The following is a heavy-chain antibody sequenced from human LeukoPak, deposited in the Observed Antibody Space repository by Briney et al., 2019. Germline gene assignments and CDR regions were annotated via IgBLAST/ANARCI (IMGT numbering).Heavy chain of an antibody. CDR3: ATTGLLGDIP. V-gene: IGHV3-11*01. Sequence: GGSLRLSCAASGFPFSSYWMSWLRQAPGKGLEWLSYISKNGKTIYYADSVKGRFTISRDNAKKSVYLQMNSLRAEDTAVYYCATTGLLGDIPWGQGTLVTVSS. CDR2: ISKNGKTI. D-gene: IGHD3-10*01. J-gene: IGHJ5*02. CDR1: GFPFSSYW.